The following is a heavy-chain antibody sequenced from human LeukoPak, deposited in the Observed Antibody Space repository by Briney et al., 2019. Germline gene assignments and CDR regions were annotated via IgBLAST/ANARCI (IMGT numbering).Heavy chain of an antibody. CDR1: GGSISSSSYY. CDR3: ATHRAVVHYDFWSGYYTRDY. J-gene: IGHJ4*02. D-gene: IGHD3-3*01. CDR2: IYYSGST. Sequence: PSETLSLTCTVSGGSISSSSYYWGWIRQPPGKGLEWIGSIYYSGSTYYNPSLKSRVTISVDTSKNQFSLKLSSVTAADTAVYYCATHRAVVHYDFWSGYYTRDYWGQGTLVTVSS. V-gene: IGHV4-39*01.